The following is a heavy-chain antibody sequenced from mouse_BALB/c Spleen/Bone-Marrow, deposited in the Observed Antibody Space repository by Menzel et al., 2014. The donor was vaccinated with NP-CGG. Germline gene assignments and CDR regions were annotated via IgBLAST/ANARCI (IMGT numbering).Heavy chain of an antibody. CDR2: ISSGSSTI. V-gene: IGHV5-17*02. CDR1: GFTFSSFG. D-gene: IGHD2-14*01. Sequence: EVMLVESGGGLVQPGGSRKLSCAAPGFTFSSFGMHWVRQAPEKGLEWVAYISSGSSTIYYADTVKGRFTISRDNPKNTLFLQMTSLRSEDTAMYYCARDVPLYDVRYFDYWSQGTTLTVSS. J-gene: IGHJ2*01. CDR3: ARDVPLYDVRYFDY.